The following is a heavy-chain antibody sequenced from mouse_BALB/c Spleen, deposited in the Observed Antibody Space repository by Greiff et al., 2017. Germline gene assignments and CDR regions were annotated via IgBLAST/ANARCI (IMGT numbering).Heavy chain of an antibody. CDR3: TRSHYDYDGGAMDY. J-gene: IGHJ4*01. CDR1: GYTFTSYW. V-gene: IGHV1S22*01. Sequence: LQQPGSELVRPGASVKLSCKASGYTFTSYWMHWVKQRHGQGLEWIGNIYPGSGSTNYDEKFKSKGTLTVDTSSSTAYMHLSSLTSEDSSVYYCTRSHYDYDGGAMDYWGQGTSVTVSS. CDR2: IYPGSGST. D-gene: IGHD2-4*01.